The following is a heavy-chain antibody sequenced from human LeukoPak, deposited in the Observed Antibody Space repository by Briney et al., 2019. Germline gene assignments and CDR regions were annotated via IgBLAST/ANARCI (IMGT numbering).Heavy chain of an antibody. J-gene: IGHJ5*02. D-gene: IGHD3-16*01. V-gene: IGHV4-4*07. CDR1: GGSMSSYY. CDR3: TRGDYYDGGGRNWFDP. Sequence: SETLSLTCTVSGGSMSSYYWSFIRQPAGKGLEWIGRIHTSGTTYYNPSLKTRPTMSVDTSKNQFSLNLISVTAADTAMYYCTRGDYYDGGGRNWFDPWGQGTLVTVSS. CDR2: IHTSGTT.